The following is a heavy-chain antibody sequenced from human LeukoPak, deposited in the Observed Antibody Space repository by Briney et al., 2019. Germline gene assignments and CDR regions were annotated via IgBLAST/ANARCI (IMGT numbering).Heavy chain of an antibody. Sequence: GGSLRLSCAASGFTFSNYAMNWVRQAPGKGLEWVSGISGSGSSTYYADSVKGRSTISRDNSKNTLYLQMNSLRAEDTAVYYCARDRAAADLDYWGQGTLVTVSS. CDR3: ARDRAAADLDY. D-gene: IGHD6-13*01. V-gene: IGHV3-23*01. CDR1: GFTFSNYA. J-gene: IGHJ4*02. CDR2: ISGSGSST.